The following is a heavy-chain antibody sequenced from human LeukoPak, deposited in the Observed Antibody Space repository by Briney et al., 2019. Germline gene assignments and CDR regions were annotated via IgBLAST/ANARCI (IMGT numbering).Heavy chain of an antibody. CDR2: IYHSGST. D-gene: IGHD6-13*01. CDR1: GGSISSYY. V-gene: IGHV4-59*01. J-gene: IGHJ1*01. CDR3: ASLRWYSRVIQH. Sequence: SETLSLTCTVSGGSISSYYWSWIRQPPGKGLEWIGYIYHSGSTNYNPSLKSRVTISVDTSKNQFSLKLSSVTAADTAVYYCASLRWYSRVIQHWGQGTLVTVSS.